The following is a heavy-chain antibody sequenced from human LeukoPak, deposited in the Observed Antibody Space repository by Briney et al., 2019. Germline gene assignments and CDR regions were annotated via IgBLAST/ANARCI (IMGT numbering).Heavy chain of an antibody. CDR1: GGSISSYY. V-gene: IGHV4-59*01. CDR3: ARALVAAAGRNYYYYYMDV. J-gene: IGHJ6*03. Sequence: PSETLSLTCTVSGGSISSYYWSWLRQPPGKGLEWIGYIYYSGSTNYNPSLKSRVTISVDTSKNQFSLKLSSVTAADTAVYYCARALVAAAGRNYYYYYMDVWGKGTTVTVSS. D-gene: IGHD6-13*01. CDR2: IYYSGST.